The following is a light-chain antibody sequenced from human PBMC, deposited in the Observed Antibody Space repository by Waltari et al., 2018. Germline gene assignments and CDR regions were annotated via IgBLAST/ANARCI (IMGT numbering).Light chain of an antibody. J-gene: IGLJ2*01. V-gene: IGLV1-40*01. CDR2: GTT. CDR3: QSSDSSLRAV. CDR1: SSNIGAGYD. Sequence: QSVLTQPPSVSGAPGQRISISCTGNSSNIGAGYDVHWYQQLPGAAPKLLIYGTTNRPSGVPDRFSGSKSGSSASLAITGLRPEYEADYYCQSSDSSLRAVFGGGTKVTVL.